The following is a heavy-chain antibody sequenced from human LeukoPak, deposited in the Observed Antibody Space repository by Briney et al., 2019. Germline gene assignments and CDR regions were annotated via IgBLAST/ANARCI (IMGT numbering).Heavy chain of an antibody. CDR3: ARVGVAIFGVVIDYYYYYMDV. J-gene: IGHJ6*03. D-gene: IGHD3-3*01. CDR1: GFTFSSYA. Sequence: GGSLRLSCAASGFTFSSYAMSWVRQAPGKGLEWVSAISGSGGSTYYADSVKGRFTISRDNSKNTLYLQMNSLRAEDTAVYYCARVGVAIFGVVIDYYYYYMDVWGKGTTVTVSS. V-gene: IGHV3-23*01. CDR2: ISGSGGST.